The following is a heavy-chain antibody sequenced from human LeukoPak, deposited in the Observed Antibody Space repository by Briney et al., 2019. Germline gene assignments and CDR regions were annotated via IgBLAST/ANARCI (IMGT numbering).Heavy chain of an antibody. CDR1: GYTFTSYD. D-gene: IGHD6-19*01. CDR2: MNPNSGNT. V-gene: IGHV1-8*01. CDR3: AREKRGSGWYQNY. Sequence: ASVKVSCKASGYTFTSYDINWVRQATGQGLEWMGWMNPNSGNTGYAQKFQGRVTMTRNTSISTAYMEPSSLRSEDTAVYYCAREKRGSGWYQNYWGQGTLVTVSS. J-gene: IGHJ4*02.